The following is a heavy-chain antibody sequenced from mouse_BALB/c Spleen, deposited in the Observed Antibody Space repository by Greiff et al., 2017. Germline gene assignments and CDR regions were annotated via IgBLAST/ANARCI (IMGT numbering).Heavy chain of an antibody. CDR1: GYSFTGYF. D-gene: IGHD3-3*01. Sequence: EVQLQQSGAELVRPGTSVKVSCKASGYSFTGYFMNWVKQSHGKSLEWIGRINPYNGDTFYNQKFKGKATLTVDKSSSTAHMELLSLTSEDSAVYYCGREDLGRFAYWGQGTLVTVSA. CDR3: GREDLGRFAY. J-gene: IGHJ3*01. V-gene: IGHV1-37*01. CDR2: INPYNGDT.